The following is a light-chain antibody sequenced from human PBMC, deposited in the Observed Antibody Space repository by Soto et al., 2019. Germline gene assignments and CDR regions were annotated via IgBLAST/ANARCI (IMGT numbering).Light chain of an antibody. CDR2: EVS. V-gene: IGKV2D-29*01. Sequence: DIVMTQTPLSLSVTPGQPASISCTSSQSLLYSDGRTYLYWFLQKPGQPPQILIYEVSNRFSGVPDRFSGSGSGTDFTLKISRVEAEDVGVYDGMQSIEVPWTFGQGTKVEIK. J-gene: IGKJ1*01. CDR1: QSLLYSDGRTY. CDR3: MQSIEVPWT.